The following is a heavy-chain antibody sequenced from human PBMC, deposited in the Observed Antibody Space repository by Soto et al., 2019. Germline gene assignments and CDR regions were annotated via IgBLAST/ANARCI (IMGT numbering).Heavy chain of an antibody. CDR2: ISWNSGDI. CDR3: AKDAIHVLLGYTYGAGGMDD. D-gene: IGHD5-18*01. V-gene: IGHV3-9*01. J-gene: IGHJ6*02. Sequence: EVQLVEAGGDLVQPGRSLRLSCAASGFTFDDYDMHWVRLAPGTGLEWVSGISWNSGDIYYADSVKGRFTISRDNAKNSLYLEMNSVSPDDTAINYCAKDAIHVLLGYTYGAGGMDDWGPGSMVTVSS. CDR1: GFTFDDYD.